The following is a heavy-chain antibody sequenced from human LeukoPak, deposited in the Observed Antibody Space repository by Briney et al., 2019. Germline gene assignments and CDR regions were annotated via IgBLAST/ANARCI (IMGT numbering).Heavy chain of an antibody. J-gene: IGHJ4*02. CDR3: TADSPDYQKAVPGY. D-gene: IGHD4-11*01. CDR1: GFTFPKAW. V-gene: IGHV3-15*04. CDR2: IERTTDGATT. Sequence: GGSLRLSCEASGFTFPKAWMTWVRQAPGKGLEWVGHIERTTDGATTDYAAPVKGRFTISRDDSKNTLYLQMNSLTPEDTAVYYCTADSPDYQKAVPGYWGQGTLVTVSS.